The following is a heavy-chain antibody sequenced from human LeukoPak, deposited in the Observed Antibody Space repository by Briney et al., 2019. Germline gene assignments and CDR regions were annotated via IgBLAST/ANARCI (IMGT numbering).Heavy chain of an antibody. CDR1: GFPFKVYA. CDR2: ITDSGGDT. CDR3: AKVYSSSWRAEYFQH. D-gene: IGHD6-13*01. V-gene: IGHV3-23*01. Sequence: GGSLRLSCEASGFPFKVYAMAWVRQAPGRGLEWISAITDSGGDTYYADSVKGRFTISRDNSKNTLFFQMNSLRAEDTAVYYCAKVYSSSWRAEYFQHWGQGTLVTVSS. J-gene: IGHJ1*01.